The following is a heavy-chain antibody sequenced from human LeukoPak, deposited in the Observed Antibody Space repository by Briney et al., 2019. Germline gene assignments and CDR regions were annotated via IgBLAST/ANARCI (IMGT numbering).Heavy chain of an antibody. CDR2: VSYDGGHK. CDR1: GFSLSEYG. D-gene: IGHD3-22*01. CDR3: ARDRINMMVLGHDSGLDF. J-gene: IGHJ4*02. Sequence: GGSLRLSCVGSGFSLSEYGIHWVRQAPGKGLESVAVVSYDGGHKYYADSVKGRFTISRDTSSDTVSLQMNSLRVEDTAVYYCARDRINMMVLGHDSGLDFWGQGTLVTVSS. V-gene: IGHV3-30*03.